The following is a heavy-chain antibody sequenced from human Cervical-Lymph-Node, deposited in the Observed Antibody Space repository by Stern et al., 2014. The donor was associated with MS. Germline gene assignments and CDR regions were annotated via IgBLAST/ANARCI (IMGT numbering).Heavy chain of an antibody. CDR3: ARPPPRRKWDDPNYGMDV. J-gene: IGHJ6*02. Sequence: EVQLEESGAEVKKPGESLKISCKGSGYTFTNNWIAWVRQMPGKGLEWMGIIYPDDSDIRYRPSLQGQVTIPAAKAISPAYLQWSSLKAADGAVYYWARPPPRRKWDDPNYGMDVWGQGTTVTVSS. CDR1: GYTFTNNW. CDR2: IYPDDSDI. D-gene: IGHD1-1*01. V-gene: IGHV5-51*03.